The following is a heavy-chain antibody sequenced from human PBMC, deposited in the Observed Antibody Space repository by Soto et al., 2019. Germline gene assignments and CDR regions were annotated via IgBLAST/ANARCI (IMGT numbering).Heavy chain of an antibody. J-gene: IGHJ3*01. Sequence: QVQLVQSGGDVKTPGASVKVSCTTFRYTFTSHGIAWVRQAPGQGLEWMGWISTFNGKTDYAQKFQGRVTMTADTLTSTGHMELRSLRSDDTAVYYCARLLTEGATFREDAFELWGQGTKVTVSA. D-gene: IGHD1-26*01. CDR3: ARLLTEGATFREDAFEL. CDR1: RYTFTSHG. V-gene: IGHV1-18*01. CDR2: ISTFNGKT.